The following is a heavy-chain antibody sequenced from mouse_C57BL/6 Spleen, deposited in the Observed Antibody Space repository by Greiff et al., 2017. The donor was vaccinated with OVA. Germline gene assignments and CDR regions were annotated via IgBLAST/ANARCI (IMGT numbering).Heavy chain of an antibody. Sequence: EVQLQQPGPELVKPGASVKISCKASGYSFTDYNMNWVKQSNGKSLEWIGVINPNYGTTSYNQKFKGKATVTVDQSSSTAYMQLNSLTSEDSAVYYCARSYYGSSPYFDVWGTGTTVTVSS. CDR1: GYSFTDYN. D-gene: IGHD1-1*01. CDR3: ARSYYGSSPYFDV. V-gene: IGHV1-39*01. CDR2: INPNYGTT. J-gene: IGHJ1*03.